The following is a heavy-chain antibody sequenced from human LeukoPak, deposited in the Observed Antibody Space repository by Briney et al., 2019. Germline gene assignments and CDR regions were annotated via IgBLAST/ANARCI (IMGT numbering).Heavy chain of an antibody. CDR1: GYTFTGYY. J-gene: IGHJ4*02. Sequence: ASVKVSCKASGYTFTGYYMQWVRQAPGQGLEWMGRIDPNSGGTNYAQKFQGRVTLTTDTSISKAYMELSRLRSDDTAVYYCASLGEVLWDYYFDYWGQGTLVTVSS. D-gene: IGHD1-26*01. CDR2: IDPNSGGT. V-gene: IGHV1-2*06. CDR3: ASLGEVLWDYYFDY.